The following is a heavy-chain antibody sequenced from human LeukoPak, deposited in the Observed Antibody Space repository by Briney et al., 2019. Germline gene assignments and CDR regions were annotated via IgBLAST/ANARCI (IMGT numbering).Heavy chain of an antibody. CDR1: GFTVSSNY. CDR2: IYSGGDT. J-gene: IGHJ4*02. CDR3: AKGRYYDSSGYLEYYFDY. D-gene: IGHD3-22*01. V-gene: IGHV3-53*01. Sequence: PGGSLRLSCAASGFTVSSNYMSWVRQAPGKGPECVSVIYSGGDTYYADSVKGRFTISRDNSKNTLYLQMNSLRAEDTAVYYCAKGRYYDSSGYLEYYFDYWGQGTLVTVSS.